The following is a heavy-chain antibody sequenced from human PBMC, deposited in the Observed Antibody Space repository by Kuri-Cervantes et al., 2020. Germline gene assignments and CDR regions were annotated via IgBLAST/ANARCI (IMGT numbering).Heavy chain of an antibody. J-gene: IGHJ5*02. CDR3: ARGYGDYEVRYDP. CDR2: IYTSGST. D-gene: IGHD4-17*01. Sequence: ESLKISCTVSGGSIGSYYWSWIRQPAGKGLEWIGRIYTSGSTDYNPSLKSRVTMSVDTSKNQFSLKLSSVTAADTAVYYCARGYGDYEVRYDPWGQGTLVTVSS. CDR1: GGSIGSYY. V-gene: IGHV4-4*07.